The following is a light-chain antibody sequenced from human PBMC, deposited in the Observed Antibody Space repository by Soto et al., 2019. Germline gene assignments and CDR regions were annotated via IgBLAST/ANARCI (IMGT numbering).Light chain of an antibody. J-gene: IGKJ1*01. Sequence: AIQMTQSPSSLSASVVDRVTITCRASQGIRNDLGWYQQKPGKAPKLLIYDASSLESGVPSRFSGSGSGTEFTLTISSLQPDDFATYYCQQYNSYSWTFGQGTKVDIK. CDR2: DAS. V-gene: IGKV1-13*02. CDR1: QGIRND. CDR3: QQYNSYSWT.